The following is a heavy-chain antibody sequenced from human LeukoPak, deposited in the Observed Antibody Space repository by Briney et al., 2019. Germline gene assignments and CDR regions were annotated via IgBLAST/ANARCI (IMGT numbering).Heavy chain of an antibody. J-gene: IGHJ3*02. D-gene: IGHD6-19*01. CDR2: IYYSGST. CDR1: GGFISSYY. V-gene: IGHV4-59*01. CDR3: ARVQWLGAFDI. Sequence: PSETLSLTCTVSGGFISSYYWSWIRQPPGKGLEWIGYIYYSGSTNYNPSLKSRVTISVDTSKNQFSLKLSSVTAADTAVYYCARVQWLGAFDIWGQGTMVTVSS.